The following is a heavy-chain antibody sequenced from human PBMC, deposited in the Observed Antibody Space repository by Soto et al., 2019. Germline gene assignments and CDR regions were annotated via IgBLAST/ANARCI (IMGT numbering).Heavy chain of an antibody. D-gene: IGHD5-12*01. Sequence: GASVKVSCKASGYTFTRSGISWVRQAPGQGLERMGWISTYNGDTNYAQTFQGRVTMTTDTSTSTVYMELRSLRSDDTAVYYCAREGVAPYYYYGRDVWGQGTPVTVSS. CDR2: ISTYNGDT. V-gene: IGHV1-18*01. CDR1: GYTFTRSG. J-gene: IGHJ6*02. CDR3: AREGVAPYYYYGRDV.